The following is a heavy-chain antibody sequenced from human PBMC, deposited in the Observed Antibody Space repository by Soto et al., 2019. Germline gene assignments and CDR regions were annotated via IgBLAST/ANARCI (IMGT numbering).Heavy chain of an antibody. J-gene: IGHJ4*02. CDR2: VYNHRRT. CDR3: PRDQSGHYSFDS. Sequence: IXTGGSYXXXIRQHPGKVLEWIGYVYNHRRTYYNPSLKRRVSMSLDTSKNQFFLKLNSVTAADTAVYYCPRDQSGHYSFDSWGQGTLVTVST. V-gene: IGHV4-31*02. CDR1: IXTGGSY. D-gene: IGHD2-15*01.